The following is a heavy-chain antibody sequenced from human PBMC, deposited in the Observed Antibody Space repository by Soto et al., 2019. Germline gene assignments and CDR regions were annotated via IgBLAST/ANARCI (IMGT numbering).Heavy chain of an antibody. J-gene: IGHJ4*02. V-gene: IGHV3-23*01. CDR2: ISGSGDNT. D-gene: IGHD4-17*01. CDR3: AKDRGMTTVTTVDY. Sequence: EVPLLESGGGLVQPGGSLRLSCVASGFTFTNYAMSWVRQAPEKGLEWVSTISGSGDNTYYVDSVKGRFTISRDNSKNTLYLQMNNLRAEDTAVYFCAKDRGMTTVTTVDYWGQGALVTVSS. CDR1: GFTFTNYA.